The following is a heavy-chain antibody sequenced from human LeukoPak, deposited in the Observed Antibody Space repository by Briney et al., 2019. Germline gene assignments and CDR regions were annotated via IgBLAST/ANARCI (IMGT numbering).Heavy chain of an antibody. Sequence: SVKVSCKASGGTFSSYAISWVRQAPGQGLEWMGGIIPIFGTANYAQKFQGRVTITADESTSTAYMELSSLRAEDTAVYYCAKDLRGSSWYFDYWGQGTLVTVSS. D-gene: IGHD6-13*01. V-gene: IGHV1-69*13. CDR3: AKDLRGSSWYFDY. CDR2: IIPIFGTA. J-gene: IGHJ4*02. CDR1: GGTFSSYA.